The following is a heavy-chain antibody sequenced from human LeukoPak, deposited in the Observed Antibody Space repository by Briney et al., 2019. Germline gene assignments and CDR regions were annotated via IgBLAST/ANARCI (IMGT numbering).Heavy chain of an antibody. CDR1: GFTFSSYA. J-gene: IGHJ4*02. CDR2: ISYDGSNK. V-gene: IGHV3-30-3*01. Sequence: GGSLRLSCAASGFTFSSYAMHWVRQAPGKGLEWVAVISYDGSNKYYADSVKGRFTISRDNSKNTLYLQMNSLRAEDTAVYYCARHQAAAGTFYYWGQGTLVTVSS. CDR3: ARHQAAAGTFYY. D-gene: IGHD6-13*01.